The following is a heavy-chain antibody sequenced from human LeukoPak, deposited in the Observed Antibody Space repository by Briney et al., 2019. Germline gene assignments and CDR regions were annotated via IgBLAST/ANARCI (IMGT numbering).Heavy chain of an antibody. CDR2: LYDTGST. CDR3: ARGEDDSGSDSRYFDY. J-gene: IGHJ4*02. Sequence: DPSQTLSLTCTVSGASISSFYWSWIRQPPGKGLEWIGFLYDTGSTNYNPSLKSRVTISVDTSKNQFSLKLSSVTAADTAMYYCARGEDDSGSDSRYFDYWGQGSLVTVSS. D-gene: IGHD5-12*01. V-gene: IGHV4-59*01. CDR1: GASISSFY.